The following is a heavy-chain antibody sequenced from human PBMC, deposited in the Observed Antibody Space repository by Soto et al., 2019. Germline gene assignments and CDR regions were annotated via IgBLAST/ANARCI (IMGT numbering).Heavy chain of an antibody. CDR1: GYTFTNYW. V-gene: IGHV5-51*01. CDR3: ARKYYYGAGTLDY. D-gene: IGHD3-10*01. Sequence: EVQLVQSAAEVKKPGESLKISCKGSGYTFTNYWIGWVRQMPGKGLEWMGIIYPGDSETRYSPSFQGQVTMSADKSISTAYLQWSSLKASDSAMYYCARKYYYGAGTLDYWGQGTVVTVSS. CDR2: IYPGDSET. J-gene: IGHJ4*02.